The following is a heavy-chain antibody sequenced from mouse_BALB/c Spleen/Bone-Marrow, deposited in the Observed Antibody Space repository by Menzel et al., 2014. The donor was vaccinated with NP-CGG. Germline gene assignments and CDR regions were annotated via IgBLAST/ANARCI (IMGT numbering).Heavy chain of an antibody. CDR3: ARSPDGYGFAH. CDR1: GFSLSTSGMG. J-gene: IGHJ3*01. D-gene: IGHD2-2*01. CDR2: IYWDDDK. V-gene: IGHV8-12*01. Sequence: QVTLKECGPGILQPSQTLSLTCSFSGFSLSTSGMGVSWIRQPSGKGLEWLAHIYWDDDKRYNPTLKSRLTISKDTSSNQVFLKITSVDTADTATYFCARSPDGYGFAHWGQGTLVTVSA.